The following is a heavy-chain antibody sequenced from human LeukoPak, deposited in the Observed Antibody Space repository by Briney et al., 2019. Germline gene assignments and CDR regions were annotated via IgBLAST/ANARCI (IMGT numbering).Heavy chain of an antibody. J-gene: IGHJ4*02. D-gene: IGHD3-22*01. Sequence: PGGPLRLSCAASGFTFSRYWMSWVRQAPRKGLEWVANIKQDGSETYYVDSVKGRFTISRDNSKNTLYVQVNSLGTEDTAAYHCAKGSYYDSSGSFYFDYWGQGTLVTVSS. CDR3: AKGSYYDSSGSFYFDY. V-gene: IGHV3-7*03. CDR2: IKQDGSET. CDR1: GFTFSRYW.